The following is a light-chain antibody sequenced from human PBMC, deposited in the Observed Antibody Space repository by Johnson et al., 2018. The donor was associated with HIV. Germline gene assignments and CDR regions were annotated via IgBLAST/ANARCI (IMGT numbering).Light chain of an antibody. CDR1: SSNIGSNF. J-gene: IGLJ1*01. CDR3: GTWDTRLSVLYV. V-gene: IGLV1-51*01. CDR2: DNN. Sequence: QSVLTQPPSVSAAPGQKVTISCSGSSSNIGSNFVSWYQQLPGKAPKLLIYDNNERPSGIPDRFSGSKSGTSATLGITGLQTGDEADYYCGTWDTRLSVLYVFGSGTKVTVL.